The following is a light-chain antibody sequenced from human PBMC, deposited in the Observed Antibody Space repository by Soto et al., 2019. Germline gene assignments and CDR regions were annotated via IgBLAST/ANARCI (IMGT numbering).Light chain of an antibody. CDR3: CSLTTSHTYV. CDR2: HVT. J-gene: IGLJ1*01. Sequence: QSVLTQPASVSGSPGQSITISCTGTSSDIGHYDYVSWYQQHPGKAPKLMIYHVTYRPSGVSNRSSGSKSGNSAPLTISGLQADDEADYYCCSLTTSHTYVFGSGTKLTVL. V-gene: IGLV2-14*03. CDR1: SSDIGHYDY.